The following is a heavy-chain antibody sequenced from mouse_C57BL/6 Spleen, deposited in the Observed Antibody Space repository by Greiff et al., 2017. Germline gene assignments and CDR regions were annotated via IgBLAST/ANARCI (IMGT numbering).Heavy chain of an antibody. CDR3: SRTWDQAWCAY. CDR2: IDPSNSYT. CDR1: GYTFTSYW. V-gene: IGHV1-69*01. J-gene: IGHJ3*01. Sequence: QVQLQQPGAELVMPGASVKLSCKASGYTFTSYWMHWVKQRPGQGLEWIGEIDPSNSYTNYNQKFKGKSTLTVDKSSSTAYMQLCILTAEDSAFYSCSRTWDQAWCAYWGQGTLVTVSS. D-gene: IGHD4-1*01.